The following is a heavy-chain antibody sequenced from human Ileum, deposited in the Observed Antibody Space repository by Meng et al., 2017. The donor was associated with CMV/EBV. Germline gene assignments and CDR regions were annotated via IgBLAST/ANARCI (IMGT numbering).Heavy chain of an antibody. CDR1: FTVSNAW. CDR2: IKSKTDGGTT. J-gene: IGHJ4*02. V-gene: IGHV3-15*01. CDR3: ATEGLTMILEVGFDY. D-gene: IGHD3-22*01. Sequence: FTVSNAWMSWVRQAPGKGLEWVGRIKSKTDGGTTEYAAPVKGRFTISRDDSKNTVYLQMNNLKTEDTAVYYCATEGLTMILEVGFDYWGQGTLVTVSS.